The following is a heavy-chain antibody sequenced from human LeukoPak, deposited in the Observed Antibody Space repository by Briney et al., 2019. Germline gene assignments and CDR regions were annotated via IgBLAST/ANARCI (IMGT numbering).Heavy chain of an antibody. J-gene: IGHJ4*02. V-gene: IGHV3-30*03. Sequence: PGGSLRLSCAASGFTFSSYGMHWVRQAPGKGLEWVAVISYDGSNKYYADSVKGRFTISRDNAKNSLYLQMNSLRAEDTAVYYCAREKCIDYWGQGTLVTVSS. CDR2: ISYDGSNK. CDR1: GFTFSSYG. CDR3: AREKCIDY.